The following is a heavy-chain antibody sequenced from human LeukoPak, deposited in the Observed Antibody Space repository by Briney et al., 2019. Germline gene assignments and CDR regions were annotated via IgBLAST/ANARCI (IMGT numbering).Heavy chain of an antibody. CDR3: ARSRRRGAVAGTEKYNWFDP. CDR2: INHSGST. D-gene: IGHD6-19*01. V-gene: IGHV4-34*01. J-gene: IGHJ5*02. Sequence: PSETLSLTCAVYGGSFSGYYWSWLRQPPGKGLEWIGEINHSGSTNYNPSLKSRVTISVDTPKNQFSLKLSSVTAADTAVYYCARSRRRGAVAGTEKYNWFDPWGQGTLVTVSS. CDR1: GGSFSGYY.